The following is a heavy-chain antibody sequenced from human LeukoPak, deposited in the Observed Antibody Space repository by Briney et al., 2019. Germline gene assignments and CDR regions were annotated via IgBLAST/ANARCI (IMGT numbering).Heavy chain of an antibody. CDR3: AELGITMIGGV. J-gene: IGHJ6*04. Sequence: GGSLRLSCAASGFTFSSYEMNWVRQAPGKGLEWVSYISSSGSTTYYADSVKGRFTISRDNAKNSLYLQMNSMRAEDTAVYYCAELGITMIGGVWGKGTTVTISS. V-gene: IGHV3-48*03. CDR1: GFTFSSYE. D-gene: IGHD3-10*02. CDR2: ISSSGSTT.